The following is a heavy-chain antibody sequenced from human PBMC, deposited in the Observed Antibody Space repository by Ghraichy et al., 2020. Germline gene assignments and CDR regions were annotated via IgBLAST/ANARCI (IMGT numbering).Heavy chain of an antibody. Sequence: GGSLRLSCAASGFTFSSYAMSWVRQAPGKGLEWVSAISGSGGSTYYADSVKGRFTISRDNSKNTLYLQMNSLRAEDTAVYYCAKRGGYSYGFVPSWFDPWGQGTLVTVSS. CDR2: ISGSGGST. CDR3: AKRGGYSYGFVPSWFDP. CDR1: GFTFSSYA. V-gene: IGHV3-23*01. J-gene: IGHJ5*02. D-gene: IGHD5-18*01.